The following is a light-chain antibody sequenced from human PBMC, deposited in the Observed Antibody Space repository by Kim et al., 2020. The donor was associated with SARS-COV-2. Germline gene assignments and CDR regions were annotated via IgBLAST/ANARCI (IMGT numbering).Light chain of an antibody. J-gene: IGKJ1*01. V-gene: IGKV1-27*01. Sequence: DLQMTQSPSSLSASVGDRVTITCRPSQDITNYLAWYQQHPGKLPTLLIYAASTLRSGVPSRFRGSGSGTDFTLTITSLQPEDVATYYCQKYDSAPRTFGQGTXVDXK. CDR2: AAS. CDR3: QKYDSAPRT. CDR1: QDITNY.